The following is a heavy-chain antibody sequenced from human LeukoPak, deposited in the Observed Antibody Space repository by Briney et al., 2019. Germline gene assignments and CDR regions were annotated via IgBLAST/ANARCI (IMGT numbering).Heavy chain of an antibody. CDR3: ARSRDGYGWFDP. Sequence: GGSLRLSCAASGFTVSSNYMSWVRQAPGKGLEWVSVIYSGGSTYYADSVKGRFTISRDNSKNTLYLQMNSLRAEDTAVYYCARSRDGYGWFDPWGQGTLVTVSS. CDR2: IYSGGST. CDR1: GFTVSSNY. D-gene: IGHD5-24*01. J-gene: IGHJ5*02. V-gene: IGHV3-53*01.